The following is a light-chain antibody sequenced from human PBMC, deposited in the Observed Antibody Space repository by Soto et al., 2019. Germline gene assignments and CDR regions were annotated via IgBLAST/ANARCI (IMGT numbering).Light chain of an antibody. CDR3: CSYAGSYTLYV. CDR2: DVS. J-gene: IGLJ1*01. V-gene: IGLV2-11*01. CDR1: SSDVGGYNY. Sequence: QSALTQPRSVSGSPGQSVTISCTGTSSDVGGYNYVSWYQQHPGKAHKLMIYDVSKRPSGVTDRFSGSKSGNTASLTISGLQAEDEADYYCCSYAGSYTLYVFGSGTKVTVL.